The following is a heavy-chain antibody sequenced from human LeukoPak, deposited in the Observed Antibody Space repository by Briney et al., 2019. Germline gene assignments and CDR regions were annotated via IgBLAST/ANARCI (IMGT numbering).Heavy chain of an antibody. CDR3: ARTDYNFWFDP. D-gene: IGHD5-24*01. CDR2: IYPVDSDT. Sequence: GESLKISCKGSGYIFTNYCIVWVRQMPGKGLEWMGIIYPVDSDTRYSPSFQGQVSISVDKSINTAYLQWTSLKASDTAMYYCARTDYNFWFDPWGQGTLVTVSS. V-gene: IGHV5-51*01. J-gene: IGHJ5*02. CDR1: GYIFTNYC.